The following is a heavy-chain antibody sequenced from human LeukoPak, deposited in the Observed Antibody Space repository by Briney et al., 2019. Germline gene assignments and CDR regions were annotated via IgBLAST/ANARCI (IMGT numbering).Heavy chain of an antibody. CDR2: INTNGRTT. CDR1: GFTFTTFW. Sequence: PGGSLRLSCAASGFTFTTFWMNWVRQAPGEGLVWVSLINTNGRTTTYADSVKGRFTISRDNAKNTLYLQINSLRAEDTAVYYCARDLHGSPDWWGQGTLVTVSS. CDR3: ARDLHGSPDW. J-gene: IGHJ4*02. D-gene: IGHD2-2*03. V-gene: IGHV3-74*01.